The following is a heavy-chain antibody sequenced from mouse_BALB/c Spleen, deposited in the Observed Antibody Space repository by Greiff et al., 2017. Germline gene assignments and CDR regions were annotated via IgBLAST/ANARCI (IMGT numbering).Heavy chain of an antibody. CDR3: ARLDLLYYAMDY. CDR1: GFTFSSYT. J-gene: IGHJ4*01. D-gene: IGHD2-1*01. CDR2: ISSGGGNT. Sequence: DVMLVESGGGLVKPGGSLKLSCAASGFTFSSYTMSWVRQTPEKRLEWVATISSGGGNTYYPDSVKGRFTISRDNAKNNLYLQMSSLRSEDTALYYCARLDLLYYAMDYWGQGTSVTVSS. V-gene: IGHV5-9*03.